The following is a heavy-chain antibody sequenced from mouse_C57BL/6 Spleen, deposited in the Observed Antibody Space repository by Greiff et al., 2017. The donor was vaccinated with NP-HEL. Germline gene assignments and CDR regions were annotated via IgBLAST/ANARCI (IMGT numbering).Heavy chain of an antibody. D-gene: IGHD1-1*01. CDR3: ARVEDYYGSSYGY. CDR2: IYPGDGDT. V-gene: IGHV1-82*01. J-gene: IGHJ2*01. Sequence: VQLVESGPELVKPGASVKISCKASGYAFSSSWMNWVKQRPGKGLEWIGRIYPGDGDTNYNGKFKGKATLTADKSSSTAYMQLSSLTSEDSAVYFCARVEDYYGSSYGYWGQGTTLTVSS. CDR1: GYAFSSSW.